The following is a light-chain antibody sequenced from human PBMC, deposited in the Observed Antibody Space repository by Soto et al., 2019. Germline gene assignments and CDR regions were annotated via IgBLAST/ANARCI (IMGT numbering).Light chain of an antibody. CDR1: SSDVGSYNL. CDR2: EGS. V-gene: IGLV2-23*01. J-gene: IGLJ2*01. Sequence: QSVLTQPASVSGSPGQSITISCTGTSSDVGSYNLVSWYQQHPGKAPKLIIYEGSKRPSGLSNRFSGSKSGNTASLTISGLQAEDEADYYCCSYAGSSTVVFDGGTKVTVL. CDR3: CSYAGSSTVV.